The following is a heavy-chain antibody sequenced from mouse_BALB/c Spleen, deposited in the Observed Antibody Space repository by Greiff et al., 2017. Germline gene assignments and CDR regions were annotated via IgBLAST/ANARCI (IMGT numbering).Heavy chain of an antibody. CDR3: ARHDYGNYGYWYFDV. D-gene: IGHD2-1*01. CDR2: INSNGGST. CDR1: GFTFSSYY. Sequence: DVMLVESGGGLVKLGGSLKLSCAASGFTFSSYYMSWVRQTPEKRLELVAAINSNGGSTYYPDTVKGRFTISRDNAKNTLYLQMSSLKSEDTALYYCARHDYGNYGYWYFDVWGAGTTVTVSS. J-gene: IGHJ1*01. V-gene: IGHV5-6-2*01.